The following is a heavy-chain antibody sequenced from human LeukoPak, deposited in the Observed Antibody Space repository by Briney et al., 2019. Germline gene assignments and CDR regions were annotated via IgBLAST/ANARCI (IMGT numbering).Heavy chain of an antibody. CDR2: ISGSGGST. CDR1: GFTFSSYA. J-gene: IGHJ4*02. CDR3: AKGDEYSSGWFGYFDY. D-gene: IGHD6-19*01. Sequence: GGSLRLSCAASGFTFSSYAMSWVRQAPGKGLEWVSAISGSGGSTYYADSVKGRFTISRDNSKNMLYLQMNSLRAEDTAVYYCAKGDEYSSGWFGYFDYWGQGTLVTVSS. V-gene: IGHV3-23*01.